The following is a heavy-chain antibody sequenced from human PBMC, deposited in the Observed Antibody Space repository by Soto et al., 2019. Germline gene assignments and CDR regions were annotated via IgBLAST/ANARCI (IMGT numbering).Heavy chain of an antibody. D-gene: IGHD7-27*01. J-gene: IGHJ6*02. Sequence: PSKNPDITSAVSGESLSSTTWWSWVRQSTGKGLEGIGEIYHGGSTNYNPSLKSRVTISVDKSKNQFALKLSSVNAAVKAVDYCSIRNWGGGHYYYFCMDLCVQVTT. V-gene: IGHV4-4*02. CDR1: GESLSSTTW. CDR3: SIRNWGGGHYYYFCMDL. CDR2: IYHGGST.